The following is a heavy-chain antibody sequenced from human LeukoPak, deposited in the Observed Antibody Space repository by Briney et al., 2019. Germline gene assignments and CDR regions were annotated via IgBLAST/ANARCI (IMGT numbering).Heavy chain of an antibody. J-gene: IGHJ4*02. CDR3: ARHEDLHVHRTHVGSSSWSDDY. CDR1: GGSISSISYY. CDR2: IYYSGST. Sequence: SETLSLTCSVSGGSISSISYYWGWLRQPPGKGLEWIGSIYYSGSTYYYPSLKSRVTISVDTSKNQFSLRLSSVTAADTAVYYCARHEDLHVHRTHVGSSSWSDDYWGQGTLVTVSS. D-gene: IGHD6-13*01. V-gene: IGHV4-39*01.